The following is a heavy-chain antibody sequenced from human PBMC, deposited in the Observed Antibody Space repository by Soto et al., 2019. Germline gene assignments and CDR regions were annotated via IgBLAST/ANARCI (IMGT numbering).Heavy chain of an antibody. J-gene: IGHJ6*03. CDR1: GYTLTELS. CDR3: ATGPVVAATGYYYYYMDV. D-gene: IGHD2-15*01. CDR2: FDPEDGET. Sequence: ASVKVSCKVSGYTLTELSMHWVRQAPGKGLEWMGGFDPEDGETIYAQKFQGRVTMTEDTSTDTAYMELSSLRSEDTAVYYCATGPVVAATGYYYYYMDVWGKGTTVTVSS. V-gene: IGHV1-24*01.